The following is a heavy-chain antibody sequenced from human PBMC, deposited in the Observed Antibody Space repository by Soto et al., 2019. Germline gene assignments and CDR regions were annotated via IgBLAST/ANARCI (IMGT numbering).Heavy chain of an antibody. D-gene: IGHD3-10*01. Sequence: QVQLVQSGAEVKKPGASVKVSCKASGYTFTSYGISWVRQAPGQGLEWMGWISAYNGNTNYAQKLQGRVTMTTDTPTSTAYMELRSLRSDDTAVYYCARDTLRGRWFGELWLDYWGQGTLVTVSS. CDR2: ISAYNGNT. CDR1: GYTFTSYG. V-gene: IGHV1-18*04. CDR3: ARDTLRGRWFGELWLDY. J-gene: IGHJ4*02.